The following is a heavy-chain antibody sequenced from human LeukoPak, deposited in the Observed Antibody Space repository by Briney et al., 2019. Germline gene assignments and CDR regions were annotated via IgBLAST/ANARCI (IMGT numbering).Heavy chain of an antibody. CDR1: GYTFTGYY. D-gene: IGHD1-26*01. CDR2: INPNSGGT. V-gene: IGHV1-2*02. Sequence: ASVKVSCKASGYTFTGYYMHWVRQSPGQGLEWMGWINPNSGGTNYAQKFQGRVTMTRDTSISTAYMELSRLRSDDTAVYYCASSTTIVGAFDAFDIWGQGTMVTVSS. CDR3: ASSTTIVGAFDAFDI. J-gene: IGHJ3*02.